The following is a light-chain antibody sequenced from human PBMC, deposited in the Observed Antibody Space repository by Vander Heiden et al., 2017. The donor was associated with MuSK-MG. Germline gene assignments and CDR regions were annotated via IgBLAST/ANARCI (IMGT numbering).Light chain of an antibody. V-gene: IGKV1-12*01. J-gene: IGKJ4*01. CDR3: RQADSFPLT. CDR1: QNINRW. Sequence: DILMTQSPSSVSASVGDRVTITCRASQNINRWLAWYQQNPGKAPKLLIYDASTLQSGVPSRFSDSGSGTDFSLTISSLQPEDFATYFCRQADSFPLTVGGGTRVEIK. CDR2: DAS.